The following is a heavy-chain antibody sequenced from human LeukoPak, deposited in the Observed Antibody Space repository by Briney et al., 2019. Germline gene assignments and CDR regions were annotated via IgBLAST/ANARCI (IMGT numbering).Heavy chain of an antibody. J-gene: IGHJ6*03. CDR3: ARAKREYQLPPRQYYYYYYMDV. CDR1: GYSTSSGYY. V-gene: IGHV4-4*07. D-gene: IGHD2-2*01. CDR2: IYTSGST. Sequence: SETLSLTCTVSGYSTSSGYYWSWIRQPAGKGLEWIGRIYTSGSTNYNPSLKSRVTMSVDTSKNQFSLKLSSVTAADTAVYYCARAKREYQLPPRQYYYYYYMDVWGKGTTVTISS.